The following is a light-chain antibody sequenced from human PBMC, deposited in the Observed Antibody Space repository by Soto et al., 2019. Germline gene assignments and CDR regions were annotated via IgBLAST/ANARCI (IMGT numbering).Light chain of an antibody. CDR1: ESMSNC. CDR2: GAS. J-gene: IGKJ1*01. V-gene: IGKV1-5*01. Sequence: DIQMTQSPSTLSASVGDRVTITCRASESMSNCLAWYQQKPGKAPKLLISGASSLQSGVPSRFSGSASGTEFTLTISSLQPDDLATYYCQQCHRYLTFGQGTKVDIK. CDR3: QQCHRYLT.